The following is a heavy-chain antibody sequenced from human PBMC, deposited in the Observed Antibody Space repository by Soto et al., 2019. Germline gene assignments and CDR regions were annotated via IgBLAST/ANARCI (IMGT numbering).Heavy chain of an antibody. Sequence: QVQLVESGVGLLKPGGSLRLSCAASGFSFSDHYMSWIRQAPGKGLAWVSYISPGGDNIHYADSVKGRFTISRDNARNSLYMQMNSLRVEDTAVYYCVGETQWYFNYWGQGTLVTVSS. CDR2: ISPGGDNI. CDR1: GFSFSDHY. CDR3: VGETQWYFNY. D-gene: IGHD2-8*01. V-gene: IGHV3-11*01. J-gene: IGHJ4*02.